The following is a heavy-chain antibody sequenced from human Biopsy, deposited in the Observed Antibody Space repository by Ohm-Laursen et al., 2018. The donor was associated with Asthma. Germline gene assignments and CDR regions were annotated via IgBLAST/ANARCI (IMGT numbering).Heavy chain of an antibody. J-gene: IGHJ4*02. D-gene: IGHD2-2*01. CDR2: INSVFGTT. Sequence: GASVKVSCNSLGGTFNTYVIGWVRQAPGQGLEWMGGINSVFGTTTYPQKFQDRVTITADDSTSTVYMELSSLRSEDTAVYYCAREAGSCISRTCYSLDFWGQGTLVTVSS. CDR3: AREAGSCISRTCYSLDF. V-gene: IGHV1-69*13. CDR1: GGTFNTYV.